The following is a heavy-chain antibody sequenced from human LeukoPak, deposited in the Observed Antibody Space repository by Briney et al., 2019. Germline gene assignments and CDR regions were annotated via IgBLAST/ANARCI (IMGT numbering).Heavy chain of an antibody. CDR3: AREEGYHKGTFGY. CDR2: IYYSGST. V-gene: IGHV4-39*02. J-gene: IGHJ4*02. CDR1: GGSISSSSYY. Sequence: KTSETLSLTCTVSGGSISSSSYYWDWIRQPPGKGLEWIGSIYYSGSTYYNPSLRSRVTISVDTSKNQFSLKLSSVTAADTAVYYCAREEGYHKGTFGYWGQGTLVTVSS. D-gene: IGHD3-9*01.